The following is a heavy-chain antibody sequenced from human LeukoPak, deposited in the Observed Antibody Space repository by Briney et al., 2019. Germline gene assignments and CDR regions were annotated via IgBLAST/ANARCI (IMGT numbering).Heavy chain of an antibody. J-gene: IGHJ5*02. CDR1: GYTFNDYF. CDR3: ARVAFPSYDPTNWFDP. CDR2: INPNSGGT. V-gene: IGHV1-2*02. D-gene: IGHD5-12*01. Sequence: GASVKVSCKASGYTFNDYFIHWVRQAPGQGLEWMGWINPNSGGTNYAQKFQGRVTMTRDTSISTAYMELSRLRSDDTAVYYCARVAFPSYDPTNWFDPWGQGTLVTVSS.